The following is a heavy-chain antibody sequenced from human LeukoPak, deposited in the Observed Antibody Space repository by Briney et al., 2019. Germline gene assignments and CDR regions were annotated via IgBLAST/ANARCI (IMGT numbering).Heavy chain of an antibody. V-gene: IGHV3-7*03. CDR3: ARDDYYDSRGYFHY. Sequence: GGSLRLSCAASGFTFSSYWMSWVRQAPGKGLEWVANIKQDGSEKYYVDSVKGRFTISRDNAKNSLYLQMNSLRAEDTAVYYCARDDYYDSRGYFHYWGQGTLVTVSS. CDR2: IKQDGSEK. J-gene: IGHJ4*02. D-gene: IGHD3-22*01. CDR1: GFTFSSYW.